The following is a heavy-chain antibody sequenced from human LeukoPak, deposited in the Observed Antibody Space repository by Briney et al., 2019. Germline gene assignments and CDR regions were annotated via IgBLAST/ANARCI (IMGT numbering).Heavy chain of an antibody. Sequence: PGGSLRLSCAASGFTFSSYAMSWVRRAPGKGLEWVSAICGSGGNTYYAGSVKGRFTISRDNSKNTLYLQLISLGAEDTAVYYCAKDTYGSGTYGYFDYWGQGTLVTVSS. V-gene: IGHV3-23*01. J-gene: IGHJ4*02. CDR3: AKDTYGSGTYGYFDY. CDR1: GFTFSSYA. CDR2: ICGSGGNT. D-gene: IGHD3-10*01.